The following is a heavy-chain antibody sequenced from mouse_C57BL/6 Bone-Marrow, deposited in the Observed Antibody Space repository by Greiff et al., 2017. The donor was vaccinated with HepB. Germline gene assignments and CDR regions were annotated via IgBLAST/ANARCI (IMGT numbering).Heavy chain of an antibody. J-gene: IGHJ2*01. CDR3: AQGDSIDY. Sequence: VQLQQSGAELVRPGASVKLSCTASGFNITDDYMHWVKQRPEQGLEWIGGIDPENGDTEYATKFQGKATITADTSSNTAYLQLSSLTSEDTAVYYCAQGDSIDYWGQGTTLTVSS. CDR2: IDPENGDT. V-gene: IGHV14-4*01. D-gene: IGHD2-10*02. CDR1: GFNITDDY.